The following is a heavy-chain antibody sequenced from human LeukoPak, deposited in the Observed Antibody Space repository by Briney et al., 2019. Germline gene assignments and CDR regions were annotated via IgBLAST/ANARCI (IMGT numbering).Heavy chain of an antibody. J-gene: IGHJ4*02. CDR1: GGSFSGYY. V-gene: IGHV4-34*01. CDR2: INHSGST. D-gene: IGHD3-10*01. Sequence: PSETLSLTCAVYGGSFSGYYWSWIRQPPGKGLEWIGEINHSGSTNYNPSLKSRVTISVDMSKNQFSLKLSSVTAADTAVYYCARAGGYFDYWGQGTLVTVSS. CDR3: ARAGGYFDY.